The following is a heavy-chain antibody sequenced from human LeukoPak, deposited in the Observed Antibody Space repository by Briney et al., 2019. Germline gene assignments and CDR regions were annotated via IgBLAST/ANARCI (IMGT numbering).Heavy chain of an antibody. Sequence: PSETLSLTCTVSGGSISSSSSGYYWGWIRQPPGKGLEWIGNMYYSGSTYYNPSLKSRVTISIDTSKNQFSLKLSSVTAADTAVYYCARYYDSSGYWSTPHFDYWGQGTLVTVSS. D-gene: IGHD3-22*01. CDR3: ARYYDSSGYWSTPHFDY. V-gene: IGHV4-39*01. CDR2: MYYSGST. CDR1: GGSISSSSSGYY. J-gene: IGHJ4*02.